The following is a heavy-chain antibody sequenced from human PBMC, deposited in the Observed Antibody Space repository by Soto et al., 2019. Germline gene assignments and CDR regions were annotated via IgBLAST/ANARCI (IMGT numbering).Heavy chain of an antibody. Sequence: GGSLRLSCAASGFTFNDYSMNWVRQAPGKGLEWVSAISSSSGYIYYAESVKGRFTISRDNAKNSLYLQTDSLRAEDTAVYYCAREYCSGVGCRIMIGAFDIWGQGTTVTVSS. J-gene: IGHJ3*02. CDR3: AREYCSGVGCRIMIGAFDI. CDR1: GFTFNDYS. V-gene: IGHV3-21*01. D-gene: IGHD2-15*01. CDR2: ISSSSGYI.